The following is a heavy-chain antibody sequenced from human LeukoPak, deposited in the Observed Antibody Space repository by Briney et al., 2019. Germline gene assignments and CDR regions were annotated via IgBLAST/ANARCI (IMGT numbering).Heavy chain of an antibody. CDR2: IIPIFGTA. Sequence: ASVKVSCKASGGTFSSYAISWVRQAPGQGLEWMGGIIPIFGTANYAQKFQGRVTITADESTSTAYMELSSLRSEDTAVYYCARGRLSTSGWYKGDYWGQGTLVNVSS. J-gene: IGHJ4*02. CDR1: GGTFSSYA. V-gene: IGHV1-69*01. D-gene: IGHD6-19*01. CDR3: ARGRLSTSGWYKGDY.